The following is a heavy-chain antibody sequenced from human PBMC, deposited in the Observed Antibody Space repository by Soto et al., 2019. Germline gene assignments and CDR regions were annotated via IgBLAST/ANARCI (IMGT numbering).Heavy chain of an antibody. CDR3: ARTRYSGSYLFDY. CDR2: IYYSGMT. Sequence: SETLSLTCTVSGGSISSGDYYWSWIRQPPGKGLEWIGFIYYSGMTSYNPSLKSRVTISVDTSKNQFSLRLSSVSAADTAVYYCARTRYSGSYLFDYWGQGTLVTVSS. J-gene: IGHJ4*02. V-gene: IGHV4-30-4*01. CDR1: GGSISSGDYY. D-gene: IGHD1-26*01.